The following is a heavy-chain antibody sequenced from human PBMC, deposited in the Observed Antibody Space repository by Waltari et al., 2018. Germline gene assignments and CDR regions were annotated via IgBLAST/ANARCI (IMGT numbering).Heavy chain of an antibody. CDR1: GFNFHNCN. CDR2: RANDGRRE. Sequence: QIQLVESGGGVVQPGRSLTLSCAASGFNFHNCNMHWVRQAPGQGLKWVEGRANDGRREDYADSVKSRFTVSRENSKNTLYLQINNLRDDDTAVYYCVKYSGFDYFFDYWGQGTLVSVSS. J-gene: IGHJ4*02. D-gene: IGHD5-12*01. CDR3: VKYSGFDYFFDY. V-gene: IGHV3-30*18.